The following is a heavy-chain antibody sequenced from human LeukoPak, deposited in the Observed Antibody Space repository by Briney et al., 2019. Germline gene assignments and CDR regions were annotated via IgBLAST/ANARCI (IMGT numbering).Heavy chain of an antibody. Sequence: PGRSLRLSCAASGFTFSSYAMHWVRQAPGKGLEWVANIAYDGNNKYYAASVRGRFTISRDNSKNTLYLQMNSLRAEDTAVYYCAGGVAAAGTGYFDYWGQGTLVTVSS. CDR2: IAYDGNNK. D-gene: IGHD6-13*01. V-gene: IGHV3-30*03. CDR1: GFTFSSYA. J-gene: IGHJ4*02. CDR3: AGGVAAAGTGYFDY.